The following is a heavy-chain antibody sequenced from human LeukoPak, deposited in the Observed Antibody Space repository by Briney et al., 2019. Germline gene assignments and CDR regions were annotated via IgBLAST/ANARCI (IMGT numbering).Heavy chain of an antibody. D-gene: IGHD4-11*01. CDR1: DDSITMYY. Sequence: SETLSLTCSVSDDSITMYYWTWIRQPPGKGLEWTGYVDHTGSTNFNPSLNGRVSISRDTSKNLFSLRLRSVTAADTAVYFCARGRVSSSTWYSTYYYYFYMDVWGKGTTVTVSS. CDR3: ARGRVSSSTWYSTYYYYFYMDV. CDR2: VDHTGST. V-gene: IGHV4-59*01. J-gene: IGHJ6*03.